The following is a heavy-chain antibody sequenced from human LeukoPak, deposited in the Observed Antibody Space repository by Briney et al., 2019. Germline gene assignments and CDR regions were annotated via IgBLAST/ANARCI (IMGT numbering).Heavy chain of an antibody. V-gene: IGHV3-21*01. CDR3: ARDSWPYCSGGSCYPY. J-gene: IGHJ4*02. Sequence: GGSLRLSCAASEFTFNNYGMSWVRQAPGKVLEWVSSISSSSTYIFYADSVKGRFTISRDNAKNTLYLQMNSLRAEDTAVYYCARDSWPYCSGGSCYPYWGQGTLVTVSS. D-gene: IGHD2-15*01. CDR2: ISSSSTYI. CDR1: EFTFNNYG.